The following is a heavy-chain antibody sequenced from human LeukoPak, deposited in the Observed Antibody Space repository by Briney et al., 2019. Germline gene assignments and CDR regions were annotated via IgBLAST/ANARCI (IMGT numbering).Heavy chain of an antibody. V-gene: IGHV4-59*01. D-gene: IGHD7-27*01. CDR1: GGSIRSYY. CDR2: MYYSGSA. Sequence: KTSETLSLTCTVSGGSIRSYYCSWIRQAPGKGLEWIGSMYYSGSASYSPSLKSRVTISVDTSKNQFSLKLNSVTAADTAVYYCARESANWRAFDIWGQGTMVSVSS. CDR3: ARESANWRAFDI. J-gene: IGHJ3*02.